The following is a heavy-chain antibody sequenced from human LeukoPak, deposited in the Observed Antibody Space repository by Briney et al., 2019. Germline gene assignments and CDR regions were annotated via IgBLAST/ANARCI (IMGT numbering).Heavy chain of an antibody. V-gene: IGHV4-61*02. Sequence: SETLSLTCTVSGGSISSGSYYWSWIRQPAGKGLEWIGRIYTSGSTNYNPSLKSRVTISVDTSKNQFSLKLSSVTAADTAVYYCARSNSGYAKHFDYWGQGTLVTVSS. D-gene: IGHD5-12*01. CDR2: IYTSGST. CDR1: GGSISSGSYY. J-gene: IGHJ4*02. CDR3: ARSNSGYAKHFDY.